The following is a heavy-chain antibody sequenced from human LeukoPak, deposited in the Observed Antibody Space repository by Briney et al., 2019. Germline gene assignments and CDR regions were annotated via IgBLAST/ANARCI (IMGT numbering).Heavy chain of an antibody. CDR3: ARDQSIWEYWLVNDY. J-gene: IGHJ4*02. CDR1: GFTFSGSA. V-gene: IGHV3-73*01. Sequence: PGGSLRLSCAASGFTFSGSAMHWVRQASGKGLEWVGRIRSKANSYATAYAASVKGRFTISRDDSKNTAYLQMNSLKTEDTALYYCARDQSIWEYWLVNDYWGQGTLVTVSS. CDR2: IRSKANSYAT. D-gene: IGHD3-9*01.